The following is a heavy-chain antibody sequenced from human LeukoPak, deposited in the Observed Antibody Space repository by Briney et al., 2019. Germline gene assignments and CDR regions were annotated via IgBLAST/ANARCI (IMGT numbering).Heavy chain of an antibody. CDR2: ISGSGGIT. CDR3: AKDIEGNNY. D-gene: IGHD1-26*01. CDR1: GFTFSTYA. V-gene: IGHV3-23*01. Sequence: GGSLRLSCAASGFTFSTYAMSWVRQAPGKGLEWVSVISGSGGITYYADSVKGRFTISRDNSKNTLFLQMNSLRAEDTAAYYCAKDIEGNNYWGQGTLVTVSS. J-gene: IGHJ4*02.